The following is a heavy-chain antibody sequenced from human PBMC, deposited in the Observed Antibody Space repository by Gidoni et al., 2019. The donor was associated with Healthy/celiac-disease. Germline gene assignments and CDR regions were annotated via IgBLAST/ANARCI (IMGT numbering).Heavy chain of an antibody. CDR1: GGSISSYY. CDR2: IDYSGST. CDR3: AREVYCGGDCYPHFDY. V-gene: IGHV4-59*01. D-gene: IGHD2-21*01. Sequence: QVQLQESGPGLVKPSETLSLTCTVSGGSISSYYWSWIRQPPGKGLEWIGYIDYSGSTNYNPSLKSRVTISVDTSKNQFSLKLSSVTAADTAVYYCAREVYCGGDCYPHFDYWGQGTLVTVSS. J-gene: IGHJ4*02.